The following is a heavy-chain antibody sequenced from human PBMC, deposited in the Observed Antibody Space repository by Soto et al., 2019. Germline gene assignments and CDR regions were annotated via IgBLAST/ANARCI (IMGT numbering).Heavy chain of an antibody. CDR1: GFTFTDFY. Sequence: EVQLVQSGGGLVQPGGSLRLSCVGSGFTFTDFYMNWVRQAPGKGLEWVATIRPDGSETNYVESVKGRFTTSRDNAKNSLFLQMNSLIDYDTAVYYCAGWGGHGYNYWGQGILVTVSS. CDR3: AGWGGHGYNY. J-gene: IGHJ4*02. D-gene: IGHD5-12*01. V-gene: IGHV3-7*03. CDR2: IRPDGSET.